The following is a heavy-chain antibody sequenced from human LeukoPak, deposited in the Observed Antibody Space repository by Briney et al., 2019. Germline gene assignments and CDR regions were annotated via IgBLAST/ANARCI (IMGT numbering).Heavy chain of an antibody. CDR1: GGSFSGYY. V-gene: IGHV4-34*01. CDR2: INHSGNT. CDR3: ARGDDSSGYYYPFDY. Sequence: SETLSLTCAVYGGSFSGYYWSWIRQPPGKGLEWIGEINHSGNTNYNPSLKSRVTISVDTSKNQFSLKLSSVTAADTAVYYCARGDDSSGYYYPFDYWGQGTLVTVSS. J-gene: IGHJ4*02. D-gene: IGHD3-22*01.